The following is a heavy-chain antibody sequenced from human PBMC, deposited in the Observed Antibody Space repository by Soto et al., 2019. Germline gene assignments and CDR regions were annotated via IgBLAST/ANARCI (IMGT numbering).Heavy chain of an antibody. CDR2: MNPNSGNT. CDR1: GYTFTSYD. CDR3: AIRRYCSGGSCYGENYYYGMDV. V-gene: IGHV1-8*01. J-gene: IGHJ6*02. D-gene: IGHD2-15*01. Sequence: GPSVKVSCKASGYTFTSYDINWVRQATGQGLEWMGWMNPNSGNTGYAQKFQGRVTMTRNTSISTAYMELSSLRSEDTAVYYCAIRRYCSGGSCYGENYYYGMDVWGQGTTVTVSS.